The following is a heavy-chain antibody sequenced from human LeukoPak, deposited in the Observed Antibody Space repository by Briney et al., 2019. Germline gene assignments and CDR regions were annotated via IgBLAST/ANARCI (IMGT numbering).Heavy chain of an antibody. J-gene: IGHJ1*01. CDR2: IYHSGGT. V-gene: IGHV4-38-2*02. CDR1: GYSISSDYY. Sequence: SETLSLTCNASGYSISSDYYWGWIRQPPGKGLEWIGNIYHSGGTYYNPSFKSRVTISVDTSKNQFSLKLSSVTAADTAVYYCAEGYYYDSSGIQHWGQGTLVTVSS. CDR3: AEGYYYDSSGIQH. D-gene: IGHD3-22*01.